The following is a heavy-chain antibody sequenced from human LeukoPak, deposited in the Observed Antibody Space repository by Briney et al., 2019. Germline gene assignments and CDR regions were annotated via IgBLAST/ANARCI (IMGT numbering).Heavy chain of an antibody. Sequence: GGSLRLSCAVSGFTVSAHYMSWVRQAPGKGLECVSFLYTGGDTYYADSVQGRFTISRDNSKSTLCLQMNSLRAEDTAVYYCAKQLGYCSDGSCYFPYWGQGTLVTVSS. CDR2: LYTGGDT. CDR1: GFTVSAHY. V-gene: IGHV3-53*01. CDR3: AKQLGYCSDGSCYFPY. D-gene: IGHD2-15*01. J-gene: IGHJ4*02.